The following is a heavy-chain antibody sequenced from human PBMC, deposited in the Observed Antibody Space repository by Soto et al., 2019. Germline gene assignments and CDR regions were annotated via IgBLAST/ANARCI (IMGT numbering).Heavy chain of an antibody. D-gene: IGHD6-25*01. V-gene: IGHV3-7*01. CDR2: IKQDGSEK. CDR1: GFTFSSYW. CDR3: AREKRANGYFDY. Sequence: DVQLVESGGGLVQPGGSLRLSCAVSGFTFSSYWMSWVRQAPGKGLEWVANIKQDGSEKYYVDSVNGRFTISRDNAKNSLYVQMNSLRAEDTAVYYCAREKRANGYFDYWGQGTLVTVSS. J-gene: IGHJ4*02.